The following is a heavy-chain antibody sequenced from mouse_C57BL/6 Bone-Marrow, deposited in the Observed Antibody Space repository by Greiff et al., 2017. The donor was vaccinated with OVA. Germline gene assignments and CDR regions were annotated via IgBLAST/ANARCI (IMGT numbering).Heavy chain of an antibody. J-gene: IGHJ4*01. CDR2: ISGGGGNT. CDR1: GFTFSSYT. CDR3: ARPHYGSTLYAMDY. D-gene: IGHD1-1*01. Sequence: EVMLVESGGGLVKPGGSLKLSCAASGFTFSSYTMSWVRQTPEKRLEWVATISGGGGNTYYPDSVKGRFTISRDNAKNTLYLQMSSLRSEDTALYYCARPHYGSTLYAMDYWGQGTSVTVSS. V-gene: IGHV5-9*01.